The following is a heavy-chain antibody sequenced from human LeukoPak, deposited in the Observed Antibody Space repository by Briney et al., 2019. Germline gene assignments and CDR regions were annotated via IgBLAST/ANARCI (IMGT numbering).Heavy chain of an antibody. CDR2: IYYSGST. CDR1: GGSISSSSYY. V-gene: IGHV4-39*07. Sequence: PSETLSLTCTVSGGSISSSSYYRGWIRQPPGKGLEWIGSIYYSGSTYYNPSLKSRVTISVDTSKNQFSLKLSSVTAADTAVYYCARVFRPPIMITFGDYYGMDVWGQGTTVTVSS. CDR3: ARVFRPPIMITFGDYYGMDV. J-gene: IGHJ6*02. D-gene: IGHD3-16*01.